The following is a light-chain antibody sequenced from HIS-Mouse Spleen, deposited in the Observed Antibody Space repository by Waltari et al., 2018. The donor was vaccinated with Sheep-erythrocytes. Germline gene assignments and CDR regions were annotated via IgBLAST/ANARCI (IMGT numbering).Light chain of an antibody. CDR3: CSYAGSSTPWV. Sequence: QSALTQPASVSGSPGQSITISCTGTSSTVGCYNLVSWYQQHPGKAPKLMMYEGSKRASGVSNRFYGSKSGITASLAISGRQAEDEADYYCCSYAGSSTPWVFGGGTKLTVL. V-gene: IGLV2-23*01. CDR1: SSTVGCYNL. J-gene: IGLJ3*02. CDR2: EGS.